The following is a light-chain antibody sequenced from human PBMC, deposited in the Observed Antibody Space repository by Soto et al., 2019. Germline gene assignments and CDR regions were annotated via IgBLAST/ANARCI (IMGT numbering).Light chain of an antibody. CDR3: CSYAGGYTYL. CDR2: DVA. Sequence: QSALTQPRSVSGSPGQAVTISCTGTGNDVGAYNYVSWYQQHPGRHPKLMIYDVARWPSGVPDRFSGSKSGNTASLTISGLQAEDEADYFCCSYAGGYTYLFGTGTKVTVL. J-gene: IGLJ1*01. CDR1: GNDVGAYNY. V-gene: IGLV2-11*01.